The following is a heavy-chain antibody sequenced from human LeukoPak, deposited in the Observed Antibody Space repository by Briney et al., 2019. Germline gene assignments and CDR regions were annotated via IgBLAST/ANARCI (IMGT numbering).Heavy chain of an antibody. J-gene: IGHJ4*01. D-gene: IGHD3-3*01. CDR3: ASHMGLAYTYFSPYFDY. V-gene: IGHV4-59*08. CDR1: GGSISSYY. Sequence: PSETLSLTCTVSGGSISSYYWSWIRQPPGKGLEWIGYIYYSGSTNYNPSLKRGVTISIDTSKTQFSLKLSSVTAADTAVYYCASHMGLAYTYFSPYFDYWGQGTLVTVSS. CDR2: IYYSGST.